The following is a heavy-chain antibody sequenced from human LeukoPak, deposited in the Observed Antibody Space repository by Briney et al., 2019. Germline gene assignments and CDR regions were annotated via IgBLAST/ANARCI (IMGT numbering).Heavy chain of an antibody. CDR3: ARDAMVRGVSY. CDR2: IYTSGST. D-gene: IGHD3-10*01. J-gene: IGHJ4*02. Sequence: SETLSLTCTVSGGSISSGSYYWSWTRQPAGKGLEWIGRIYTSGSTNYNPSLKSRVTISVDTSKNQFSLKLSSVTAADTAVYYCARDAMVRGVSYWGQGTLVTVSS. CDR1: GGSISSGSYY. V-gene: IGHV4-61*02.